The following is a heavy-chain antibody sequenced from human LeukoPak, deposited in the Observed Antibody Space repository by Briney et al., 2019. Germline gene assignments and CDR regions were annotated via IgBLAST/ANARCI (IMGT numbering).Heavy chain of an antibody. CDR1: GGSISSGGYS. Sequence: SETLSLTCAVSGGSISSGGYSWSWLRQPPGKGLEWIGYIYYSGSTYDNPSLKSRVTISVDTSKNQFSLKLSSVTAADTAVYYCARVSGSSLDYWGQGTPVTVSS. CDR3: ARVSGSSLDY. CDR2: IYYSGST. V-gene: IGHV4-30-4*07. D-gene: IGHD6-6*01. J-gene: IGHJ4*02.